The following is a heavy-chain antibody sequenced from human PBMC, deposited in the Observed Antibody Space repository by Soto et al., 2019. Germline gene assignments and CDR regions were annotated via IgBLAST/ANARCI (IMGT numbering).Heavy chain of an antibody. CDR2: ISAGSEGA. CDR3: ARDLWWYLH. Sequence: EAQLLESGGGLVQPGGALRLSCAASGFTFSSHAMSWVRQAPGKGLEWISSISAGSEGAYYADSVKGRFTISRDNSNNTLYLQMNRLRAEDTAVYYCARDLWWYLHWGQGTLVTVSS. D-gene: IGHD2-15*01. CDR1: GFTFSSHA. V-gene: IGHV3-23*01. J-gene: IGHJ4*02.